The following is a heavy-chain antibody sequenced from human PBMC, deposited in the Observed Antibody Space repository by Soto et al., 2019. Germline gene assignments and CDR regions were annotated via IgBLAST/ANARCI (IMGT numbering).Heavy chain of an antibody. CDR1: GFTFSSYG. J-gene: IGHJ6*03. CDR3: ASLAITGTFYYYYYMDV. V-gene: IGHV3-33*01. CDR2: IWYDGSNK. D-gene: IGHD1-20*01. Sequence: GGSLRLSCAASGFTFSSYGMHWVRQAPGKGLEWVAVIWYDGSNKYYADSVKGRFTISRDNSKNTLYLQMNSLRAEDTAVYYCASLAITGTFYYYYYMDVWGKGTTVTVSS.